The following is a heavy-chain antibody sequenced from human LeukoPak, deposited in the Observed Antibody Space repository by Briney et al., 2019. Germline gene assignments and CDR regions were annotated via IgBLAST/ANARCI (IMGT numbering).Heavy chain of an antibody. D-gene: IGHD3-9*01. CDR2: ISSSSSTI. V-gene: IGHV3-48*04. CDR1: GFTFSSYS. J-gene: IGHJ4*02. CDR3: ARWVYDILTGYQYYFDY. Sequence: GGSLRLSCAASGFTFSSYSMNWVRQAPGKGLEWVSYISSSSSTIYYADSVKVRFTISRDNAKNSLYLQMNSLRAEDTAVYYCARWVYDILTGYQYYFDYWGQGTLVTVSS.